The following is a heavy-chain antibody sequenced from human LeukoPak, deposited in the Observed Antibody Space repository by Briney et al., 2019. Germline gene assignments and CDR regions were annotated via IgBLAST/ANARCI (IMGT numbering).Heavy chain of an antibody. CDR2: INPKSGGT. Sequence: ASVTVSCTASGYTFSDYYMHWVRQAPGQGLEWMGRINPKSGGTSYAQKFQGRVTMTRDTSISTAYMELSRLTSDDTVVYYCARERIAAAGSIDVFDIWGQGTMVTVSS. D-gene: IGHD6-13*01. V-gene: IGHV1-2*05. J-gene: IGHJ3*02. CDR1: GYTFSDYY. CDR3: ARERIAAAGSIDVFDI.